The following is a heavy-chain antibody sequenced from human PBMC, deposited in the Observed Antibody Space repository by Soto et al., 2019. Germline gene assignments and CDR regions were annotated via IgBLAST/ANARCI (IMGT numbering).Heavy chain of an antibody. CDR3: GSRRPYHDEFTCYENVMGDY. CDR2: MDPNSGNT. J-gene: IGHJ4*02. Sequence: QVPLVQSGAEAKKPGASVKVSCKASGYTFTSYDINWVRQATGQGLEWMGWMDPNSGNTGYAQKFQSRVSMTRTTAISTTYKELRSKLAEDTAELYCGSRRPYHDEFTCYENVMGDYWVQGTLVTVSS. D-gene: IGHD3-16*01. CDR1: GYTFTSYD. V-gene: IGHV1-8*01.